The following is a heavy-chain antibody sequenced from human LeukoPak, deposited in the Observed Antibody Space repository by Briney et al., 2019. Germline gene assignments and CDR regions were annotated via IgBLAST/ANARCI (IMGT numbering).Heavy chain of an antibody. Sequence: GGSLRLSCAASGFTVSSNYMSWVRQAPGKGLGWVSVIYSCGSTYYADSVTGRFTISRDNSKNTVYLQMNSLRAADTAVYYCARGRIAVALYYGMDVWGHGTTVTVFS. D-gene: IGHD6-19*01. CDR3: ARGRIAVALYYGMDV. J-gene: IGHJ6*02. CDR1: GFTVSSNY. CDR2: IYSCGST. V-gene: IGHV3-53*01.